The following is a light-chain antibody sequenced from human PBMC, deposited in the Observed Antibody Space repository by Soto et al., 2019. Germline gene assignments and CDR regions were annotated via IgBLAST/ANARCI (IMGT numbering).Light chain of an antibody. V-gene: IGLV2-14*01. J-gene: IGLJ1*01. CDR1: RSDVGAYNY. Sequence: QSALTQPASVSGSPGQSITISCTGTRSDVGAYNYVSWYQQHPGKAPKLMIYEVSNRPSGVSNRFSGSKSGTSATLGITGLQTGDDADYYCGTWDSSLSVVVFGTGTKVTVL. CDR2: EVS. CDR3: GTWDSSLSVVV.